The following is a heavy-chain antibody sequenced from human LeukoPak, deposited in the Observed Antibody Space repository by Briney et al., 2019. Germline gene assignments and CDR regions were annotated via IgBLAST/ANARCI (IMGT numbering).Heavy chain of an antibody. CDR2: IREDGTET. V-gene: IGHV3-7*03. D-gene: IGHD5-24*01. Sequence: GGSLRLSCAASGFIFSSNWMSWVRLAPGKGLEWVANIREDGTETYYVDSVKGRFTISRDNAKNSLYLQMNSLRVEDTAVYYCAKEGRSLQTYWGQGTLVTVSS. CDR1: GFIFSSNW. J-gene: IGHJ4*02. CDR3: AKEGRSLQTY.